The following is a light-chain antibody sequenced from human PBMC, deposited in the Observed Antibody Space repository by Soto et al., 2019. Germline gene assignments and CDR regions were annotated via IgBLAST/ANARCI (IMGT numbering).Light chain of an antibody. CDR1: QSISNY. CDR3: KQSYSTPIT. V-gene: IGKV1-39*01. J-gene: IGKJ5*01. Sequence: IQMTPTPSSLSASGGDRVTITCRASQSISNYLNWYQQKPGKAPKVLIYAAYNLQSGVPSRFSGSGSGTDFTLTIRSLQPEDFATYYCKQSYSTPITFGQGTRLEIK. CDR2: AAY.